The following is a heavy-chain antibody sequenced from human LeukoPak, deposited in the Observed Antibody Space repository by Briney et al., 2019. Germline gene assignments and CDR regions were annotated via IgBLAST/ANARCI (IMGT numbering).Heavy chain of an antibody. D-gene: IGHD5-24*01. CDR2: INYSGST. J-gene: IGHJ4*02. CDR3: VRSEMGGYTFDY. CDR1: GGSISNYY. V-gene: IGHV4-59*01. Sequence: SETLSLTCTVSGGSISNYYWTWIRQPPGKGLEWIGYINYSGSTNYNPSLKCRVTISVDRSKNQFSLNLSSVTAADTAVYYCVRSEMGGYTFDYWGQGTLVTVSS.